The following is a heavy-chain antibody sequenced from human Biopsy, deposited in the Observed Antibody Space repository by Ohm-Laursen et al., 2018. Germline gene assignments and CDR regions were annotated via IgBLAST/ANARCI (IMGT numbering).Heavy chain of an antibody. CDR1: GITFTRYA. D-gene: IGHD2-21*01. V-gene: IGHV3-23*01. CDR3: AFCGPVGG. CDR2: ISASGGDK. Sequence: GSLRLSCTASGITFTRYAFSWVRQGTEMGLEWVSGISASGGDKYYADSVKDRFTISRDNSKSTVYLQVSSLRPEDTARYYCAFCGPVGGWGQGTLVTVSS. J-gene: IGHJ4*02.